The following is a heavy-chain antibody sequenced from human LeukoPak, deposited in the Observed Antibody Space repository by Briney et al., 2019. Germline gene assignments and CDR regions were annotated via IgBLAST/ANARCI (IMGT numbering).Heavy chain of an antibody. D-gene: IGHD6-19*01. CDR1: GFTFSSYG. CDR2: IRYDGSNK. V-gene: IGHV3-30*02. J-gene: IGHJ4*02. CDR3: ASDSSGWSAFDY. Sequence: GGSLRLSCAASGFTFSSYGMHWVRQAPGKGLEWVAFIRYDGSNKYYADSVKGRFTISRDNSKNTLCLQMNSLRAEDTAVYYCASDSSGWSAFDYWGQGTLVTVSS.